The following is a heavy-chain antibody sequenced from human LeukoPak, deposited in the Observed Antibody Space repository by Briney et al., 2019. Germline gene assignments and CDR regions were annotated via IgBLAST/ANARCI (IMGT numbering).Heavy chain of an antibody. J-gene: IGHJ3*02. Sequence: SETLSLTCAVYGGSFSGYYWSWIRQPPGKGLEWIGEINHSGSTNYNPSLKSRVTISVDTSKNQFSLKLSSVTAADTAVYYCASTDYDSSAFDAFDIWGQGTMVTVSS. CDR2: INHSGST. CDR3: ASTDYDSSAFDAFDI. CDR1: GGSFSGYY. V-gene: IGHV4-34*01. D-gene: IGHD3-22*01.